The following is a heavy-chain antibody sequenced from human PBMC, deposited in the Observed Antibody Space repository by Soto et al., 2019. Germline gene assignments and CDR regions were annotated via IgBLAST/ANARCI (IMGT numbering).Heavy chain of an antibody. CDR1: GGSISSSSYY. CDR2: IYYSGST. D-gene: IGHD3-3*01. V-gene: IGHV4-39*07. Sequence: PSETLSLTCTVSGGSISSSSYYWGWIRQPPGKGLEWIGSIYYSGSTNYNPSLKSRVTISVDTSKNQFSLKLSSVTAADTAVYYCARDSGNYDFWSGYYPDYYYYYMDVWGKGTTVTVSS. CDR3: ARDSGNYDFWSGYYPDYYYYYMDV. J-gene: IGHJ6*03.